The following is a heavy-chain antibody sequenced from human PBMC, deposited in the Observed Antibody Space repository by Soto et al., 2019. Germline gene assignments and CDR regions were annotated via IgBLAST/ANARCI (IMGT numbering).Heavy chain of an antibody. CDR1: GFAVSSNY. J-gene: IGHJ6*02. V-gene: IGHV3-66*01. CDR2: IHSGGDT. Sequence: EVQLVESGGDLVQPGGSLRLSCAASGFAVSSNYMTWVRQAPGKGLEWVSVIHSGGDTHYADSVRGRFTISRDNSKNTXXXQXNXXXXXXXAVYYCARSRTGTTYGGMDVWGQGTTVTVSS. D-gene: IGHD1-7*01. CDR3: ARSRTGTTYGGMDV.